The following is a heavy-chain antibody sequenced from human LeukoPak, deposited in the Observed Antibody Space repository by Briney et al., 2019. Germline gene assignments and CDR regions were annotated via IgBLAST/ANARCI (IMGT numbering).Heavy chain of an antibody. V-gene: IGHV1-8*02. CDR3: ARGPSVGATYFDY. CDR1: GGTFSSYA. D-gene: IGHD1-26*01. CDR2: MNPNSGNT. J-gene: IGHJ4*02. Sequence: ASVKVSCKASGGTFSSYAISWVRQATGQGLEWMGWMNPNSGNTGYAQKFQGRVTMTRNTSISTAYMELSSLRSEDTAVYYCARGPSVGATYFDYWGQGTLVTVSS.